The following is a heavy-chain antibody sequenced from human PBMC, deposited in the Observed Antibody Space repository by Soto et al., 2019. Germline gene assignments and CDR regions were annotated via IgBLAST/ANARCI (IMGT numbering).Heavy chain of an antibody. V-gene: IGHV3-23*01. Sequence: PGGSLRLSCEGSGFTVSSHAMTWIRPAPGKGPEWVSTITADGGTYYADSVKGRFAMSRDTSESTLYLQMNSLGAEDTAAYYCAPHVSCSGGSCQYDAFAIRGQGTMVTVSS. CDR3: APHVSCSGGSCQYDAFAI. CDR2: ITADGGT. D-gene: IGHD2-15*01. J-gene: IGHJ3*02. CDR1: GFTVSSHA.